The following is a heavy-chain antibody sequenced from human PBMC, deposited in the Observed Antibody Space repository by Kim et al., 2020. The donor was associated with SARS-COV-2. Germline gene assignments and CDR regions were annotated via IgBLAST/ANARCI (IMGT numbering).Heavy chain of an antibody. Sequence: AAVKVSCKACGYTFSSNDINWVRQATGQGLEWMGLMNPNSGNTGYAQKFQGRVTMTRNTSISTAYMELNSLRSEDTAVYYCTRVPSCSSLSCPSGFDPWGPGTLVTVSS. J-gene: IGHJ5*02. CDR2: MNPNSGNT. CDR3: TRVPSCSSLSCPSGFDP. V-gene: IGHV1-8*01. CDR1: GYTFSSND. D-gene: IGHD2-2*01.